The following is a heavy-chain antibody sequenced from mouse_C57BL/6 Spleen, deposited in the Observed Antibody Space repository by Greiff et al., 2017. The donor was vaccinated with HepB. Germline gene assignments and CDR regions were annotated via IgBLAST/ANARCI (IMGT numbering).Heavy chain of an antibody. CDR2: IDPSDSET. CDR3: AREHYYGSRGGFDY. J-gene: IGHJ2*01. Sequence: VQLQQPGAELVRPGSSVKLSCKASGYTFTSYWMHWVKQRPIQGLEWIGNIDPSDSETHYNQKFKDKATLTVDKSSSTAYMQLSSLTSEDSAVYYCAREHYYGSRGGFDYWGQGTTLTVSS. D-gene: IGHD1-1*01. V-gene: IGHV1-52*01. CDR1: GYTFTSYW.